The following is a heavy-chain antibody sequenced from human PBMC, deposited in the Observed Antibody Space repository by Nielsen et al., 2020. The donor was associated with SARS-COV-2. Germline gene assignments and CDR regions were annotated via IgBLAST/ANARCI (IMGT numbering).Heavy chain of an antibody. J-gene: IGHJ5*02. D-gene: IGHD4/OR15-4a*01. V-gene: IGHV3-21*01. CDR1: GFTFSSYG. Sequence: GESLKISCAASGFTFSSYGMNWVRQAPGKGLEWVSSISSSSSYIYYADSVKGRFTISRDNAKNSLYLQMNSLRAEDTAVYYCARDLTGFDPWGQGTLVTVSS. CDR3: ARDLTGFDP. CDR2: ISSSSSYI.